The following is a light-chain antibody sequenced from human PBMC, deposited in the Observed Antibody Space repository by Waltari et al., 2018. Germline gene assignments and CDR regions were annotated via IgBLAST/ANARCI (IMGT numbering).Light chain of an antibody. V-gene: IGLV3-21*04. CDR3: LVWHSTIDHQGV. CDR1: TMGSNS. Sequence: SYVVTQSPAASVAPGDTARITCGGDTMGSNSGHWYQQRPGQAPVPVISYDSDRPSGIPERFSGSNSGNTATLTISWVEAEDEADYYCLVWHSTIDHQGVFGGGTKLTVL. J-gene: IGLJ2*01. CDR2: YDS.